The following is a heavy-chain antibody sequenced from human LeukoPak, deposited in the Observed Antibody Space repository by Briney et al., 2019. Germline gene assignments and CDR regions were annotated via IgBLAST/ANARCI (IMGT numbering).Heavy chain of an antibody. J-gene: IGHJ4*02. CDR3: ARDLVPGTTGY. V-gene: IGHV4-59*01. Sequence: SETLSLTCTVSGGSISSYYWSWIRQPPGKGLEWIGYIYYSGSTNYNPSLKSRVTISVDMSKNQFSLKLSSVTAADTAVYYCARDLVPGTTGYWGQGTLVTVSS. CDR1: GGSISSYY. CDR2: IYYSGST. D-gene: IGHD1-1*01.